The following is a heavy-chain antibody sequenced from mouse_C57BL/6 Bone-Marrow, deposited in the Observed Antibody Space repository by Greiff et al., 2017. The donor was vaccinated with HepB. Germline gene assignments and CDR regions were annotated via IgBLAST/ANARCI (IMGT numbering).Heavy chain of an antibody. V-gene: IGHV5-6*01. CDR2: ISSGGSYT. CDR3: ARQWSYFDY. D-gene: IGHD1-1*02. J-gene: IGHJ2*01. CDR1: GFTFSSYG. Sequence: EVHLVESGGDLVKPGGSLKLSCAASGFTFSSYGMSWVRQTPDKRLEWVATISSGGSYTYYPDSVKGRFSISRDNAKNTLYLQMSSLKSEDTAMYYCARQWSYFDYWGQGTTLTVSS.